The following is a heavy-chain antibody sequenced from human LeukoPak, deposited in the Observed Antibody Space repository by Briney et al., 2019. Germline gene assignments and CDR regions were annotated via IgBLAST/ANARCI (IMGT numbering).Heavy chain of an antibody. Sequence: GESLKVSCKGSGYSFTSYWIGWVRQMPGKGLEGMGIIYPGDSDTRCSPSFQGQVTISADKSISTAYLQWSSLKASDTAMYYCASPDYYDSSGYSPGVGYWGQGTLVTVSS. CDR2: IYPGDSDT. V-gene: IGHV5-51*01. CDR1: GYSFTSYW. CDR3: ASPDYYDSSGYSPGVGY. J-gene: IGHJ4*02. D-gene: IGHD3-22*01.